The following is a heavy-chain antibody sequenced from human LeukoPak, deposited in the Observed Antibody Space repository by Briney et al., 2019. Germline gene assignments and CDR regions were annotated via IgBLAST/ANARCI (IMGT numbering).Heavy chain of an antibody. CDR3: ARTYYYDTSGYYYGHWFDP. D-gene: IGHD3-22*01. Sequence: GASVKVSCKASGYTFTNYGISWVRQAPGQGLEWMGWISAYNGNTSYAQRLQGRVTMTTDTSTSTAYMELRSLRSDDTAVYYCARTYYYDTSGYYYGHWFDPWGQGTLVTVSS. CDR1: GYTFTNYG. CDR2: ISAYNGNT. J-gene: IGHJ5*02. V-gene: IGHV1-18*01.